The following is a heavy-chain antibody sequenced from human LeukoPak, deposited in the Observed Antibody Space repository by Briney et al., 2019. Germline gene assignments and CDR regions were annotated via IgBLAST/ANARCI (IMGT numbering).Heavy chain of an antibody. CDR1: GGSISSYY. D-gene: IGHD1-1*01. CDR3: ARAATGPLPNYYYYYGMDV. CDR2: IYYSGST. Sequence: PSETLSLTCTVSGGSISSYYWNWIRQPPGKGLEWIGYIYYSGSTNYNPSLKSRVTISVDTSKNQFSLKLSSVTAADTAVYYCARAATGPLPNYYYYYGMDVWGQGTTVTVSS. J-gene: IGHJ6*02. V-gene: IGHV4-59*01.